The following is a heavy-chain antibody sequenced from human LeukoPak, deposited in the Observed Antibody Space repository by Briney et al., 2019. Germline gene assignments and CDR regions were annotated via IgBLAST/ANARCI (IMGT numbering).Heavy chain of an antibody. D-gene: IGHD6-19*01. Sequence: GGSLRLSCAASGFTSSSYAMSWVRQAPGRGLEWVSAISGSGGSTYYADSVKGRFTISRDNSKNTLYLQMNSLRAEDTAVYYCARDFSSSGWYDFWGQGTLVTVSS. V-gene: IGHV3-23*01. CDR2: ISGSGGST. J-gene: IGHJ4*02. CDR3: ARDFSSSGWYDF. CDR1: GFTSSSYA.